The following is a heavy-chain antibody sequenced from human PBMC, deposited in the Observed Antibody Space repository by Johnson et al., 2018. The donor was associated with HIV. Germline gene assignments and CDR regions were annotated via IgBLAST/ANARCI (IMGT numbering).Heavy chain of an antibody. CDR2: VAYDGSKK. Sequence: VQLVESGGGLVKPGGSLRLSCAASGFTVSSNYMSWVRQAPGKGLEWVAIVAYDGSKKCYADSMKGRFTLSRDNSKNTLHLQMNSLRAEDTAVYFCGKDQYRKLTTVAGIWGQGTMVTVSS. CDR3: GKDQYRKLTTVAGI. D-gene: IGHD4-17*01. V-gene: IGHV3-30*18. CDR1: GFTVSSNY. J-gene: IGHJ3*02.